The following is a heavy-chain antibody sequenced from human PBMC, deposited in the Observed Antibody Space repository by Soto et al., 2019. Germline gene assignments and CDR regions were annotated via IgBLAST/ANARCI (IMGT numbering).Heavy chain of an antibody. CDR1: GGSVSSGSYY. J-gene: IGHJ6*02. CDR2: IHYSGST. D-gene: IGHD6-13*01. V-gene: IGHV4-61*01. Sequence: SETLSLTCTVSGGSVSSGSYYWSWIRQPPGKGLEWIGYIHYSGSTNYNPSLKSRVTISVDTSKNQFSLKLSSVTAADTAVYYCAREKLYIAAAGIYYYGMDVWGQGTTVTVSS. CDR3: AREKLYIAAAGIYYYGMDV.